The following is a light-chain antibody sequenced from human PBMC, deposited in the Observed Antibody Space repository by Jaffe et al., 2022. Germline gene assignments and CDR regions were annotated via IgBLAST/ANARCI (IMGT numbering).Light chain of an antibody. CDR1: QNIATY. J-gene: IGKJ2*01. CDR3: QQTYSFPYT. Sequence: DVQLTQSPSSLSASVGDRVTISCRASQNIATYINWYQQKPGRAPKLLIYSASTLQSGVPSRFSGSGSGTDFTLTISSLQSGDFASYYCQQTYSFPYTFGQGTKLEIK. CDR2: SAS. V-gene: IGKV1-39*01.